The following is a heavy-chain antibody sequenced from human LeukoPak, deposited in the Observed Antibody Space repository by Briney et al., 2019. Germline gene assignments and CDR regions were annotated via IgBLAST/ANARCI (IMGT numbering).Heavy chain of an antibody. J-gene: IGHJ4*02. V-gene: IGHV4-39*01. D-gene: IGHD6-19*01. Sequence: PSETLSLTCTVSGGSISSNGYYWGWIRQPPGKGLEWIGSFYYTGSTFYSPSLKSRVTISVDTSKNQFSLKLSSVTAADTAVYYCAAESERWLLRSWGQGTLVTVSS. CDR2: FYYTGST. CDR3: AAESERWLLRS. CDR1: GGSISSNGYY.